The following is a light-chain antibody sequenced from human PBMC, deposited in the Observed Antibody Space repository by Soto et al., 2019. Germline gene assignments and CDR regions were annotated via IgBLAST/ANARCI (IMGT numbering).Light chain of an antibody. CDR2: AAS. V-gene: IGKV1-27*01. J-gene: IGKJ3*01. Sequence: DIQMTQSPTSLSASVGDRVTITCRASQGIMNFVAWYQQKPGKAPKLLIYAASTLQSGVPSRFSGSGSGTDFTLTINSLQPEDVATYSCQKYSSVPVFGPGTKGEIK. CDR1: QGIMNF. CDR3: QKYSSVPV.